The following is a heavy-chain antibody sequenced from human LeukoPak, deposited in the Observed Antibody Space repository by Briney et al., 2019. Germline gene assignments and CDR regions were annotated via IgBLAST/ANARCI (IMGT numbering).Heavy chain of an antibody. CDR1: GFTFSDYY. CDR2: IQNKGNSHIA. D-gene: IGHD2/OR15-2a*01. Sequence: GGSLRLSCAASGFTFSDYYMDWVRQAPGKGLEWVGRIQNKGNSHIANYAASVKGRFIMSRGDSKNSLFLQMNSLRTEDTALYYCTRDASTSLFNWGQGTLVTVSS. J-gene: IGHJ1*01. CDR3: TRDASTSLFN. V-gene: IGHV3-72*01.